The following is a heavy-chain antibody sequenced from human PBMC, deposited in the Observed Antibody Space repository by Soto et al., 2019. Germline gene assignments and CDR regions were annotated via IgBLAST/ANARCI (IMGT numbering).Heavy chain of an antibody. CDR2: INPNSGGT. D-gene: IGHD5-12*01. CDR3: ATGPPTYSGYARADYYYYGMDV. Sequence: ASVKVSCKASGYTFTGYYMHWVRQAPGQGLEWMGWINPNSGGTNYAQKFQGWVTMTRDTSISTAYMELSRLRSDDTAVYYCATGPPTYSGYARADYYYYGMDVWGQGTTVTVSS. V-gene: IGHV1-2*04. J-gene: IGHJ6*02. CDR1: GYTFTGYY.